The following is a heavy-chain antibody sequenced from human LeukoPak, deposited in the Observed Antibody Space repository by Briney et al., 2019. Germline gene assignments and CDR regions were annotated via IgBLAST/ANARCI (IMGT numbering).Heavy chain of an antibody. V-gene: IGHV4-31*03. J-gene: IGHJ4*02. CDR2: IYGSGST. CDR3: ARGLTVTDNCFDY. D-gene: IGHD4-17*01. Sequence: SETLSLTCTVSGGSISSGGYYWSWIRQHPGKGLEWIGYIYGSGSTYYNPSLKSRVTISVDTSKNQFSLKLSSLTAADTAVYYCARGLTVTDNCFDYWGQGTLVTVSS. CDR1: GGSISSGGYY.